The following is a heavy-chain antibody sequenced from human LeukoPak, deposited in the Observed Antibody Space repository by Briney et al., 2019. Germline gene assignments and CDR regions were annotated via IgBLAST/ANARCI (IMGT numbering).Heavy chain of an antibody. CDR1: GLTFSDYW. CDR3: GKDISAGGMDV. J-gene: IGHJ6*02. V-gene: IGHV3-7*03. CDR2: IKADGSEK. D-gene: IGHD3-10*01. Sequence: GGSLRLSCAASGLTFSDYWMSWVRQSPGKGPEWVATIKADGSEKYYVDSVKGRFTISRDNAKNSLYLQMNSLRAEDTALYYCGKDISAGGMDVWGQGTTVTVSS.